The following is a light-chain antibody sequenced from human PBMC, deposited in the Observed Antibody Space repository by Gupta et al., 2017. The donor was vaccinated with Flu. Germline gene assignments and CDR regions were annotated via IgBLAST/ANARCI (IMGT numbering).Light chain of an antibody. J-gene: IGLJ2*01. CDR2: GNN. V-gene: IGLV1-40*01. CDR1: SSNIGAGHD. Sequence: VTISCTGSSSNIGAGHDVHWYQQLPGTAPKLFIYGNNNRPSGVPDRVSGSKSGTSASLAITGLQAEDEADYYCQSYDSSLSGSVFGGGNKLTV. CDR3: QSYDSSLSGSV.